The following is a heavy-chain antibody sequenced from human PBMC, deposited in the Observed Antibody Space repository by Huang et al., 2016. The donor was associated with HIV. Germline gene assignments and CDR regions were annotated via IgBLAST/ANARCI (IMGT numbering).Heavy chain of an antibody. J-gene: IGHJ4*02. D-gene: IGHD5-12*01. Sequence: EVQLVETGGGLIQPGGSLRLSCAASGFTVSSNYMGWVRQAPGKGLEWVSVIYSGGSTDYADSVKGRFTISRDNSKNTLYLQMNSLRAEDTAVYYCARAWGRATIYFDYWGQGTLVTVSS. CDR3: ARAWGRATIYFDY. CDR1: GFTVSSNY. CDR2: IYSGGST. V-gene: IGHV3-53*02.